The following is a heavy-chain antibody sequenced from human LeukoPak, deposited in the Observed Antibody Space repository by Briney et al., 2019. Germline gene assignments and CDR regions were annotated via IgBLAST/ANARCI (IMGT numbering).Heavy chain of an antibody. Sequence: GGSLRLSCAASGFTFSSYGMHWVRQAPGKGLEWVAVIWYDGSNKYYADSVKGRFTIPRDNSKNTLYLQMNSLRAEDTAVYYCARDRIDILTGYPPHGMDVWGKGTTVTVSS. V-gene: IGHV3-33*01. D-gene: IGHD3-9*01. CDR3: ARDRIDILTGYPPHGMDV. CDR2: IWYDGSNK. J-gene: IGHJ6*04. CDR1: GFTFSSYG.